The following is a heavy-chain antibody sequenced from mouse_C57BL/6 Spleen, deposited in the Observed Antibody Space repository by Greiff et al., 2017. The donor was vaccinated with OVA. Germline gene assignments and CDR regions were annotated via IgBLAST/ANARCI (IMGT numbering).Heavy chain of an antibody. V-gene: IGHV1-82*01. CDR3: AGDYGKGYFDV. D-gene: IGHD1-2*01. CDR1: GYAFSSFW. Sequence: VQRVESGPELVKPGASVKISCKASGYAFSSFWMNWVEQRPGKGLEWIGRIHPGDGDTNYNGKVKGKATLTADKSSITAYMPLSSLTSEDSAVYFCAGDYGKGYFDVWGTGTTVTVSS. J-gene: IGHJ1*03. CDR2: IHPGDGDT.